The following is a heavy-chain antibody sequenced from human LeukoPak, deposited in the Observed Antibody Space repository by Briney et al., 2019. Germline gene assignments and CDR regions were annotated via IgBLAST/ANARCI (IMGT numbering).Heavy chain of an antibody. CDR1: VGTISNYA. J-gene: IGHJ4*02. CDR3: ARDQSGYSRGLFDY. Sequence: GSSENLSTKASVGTISNYAMYGGRQAPGQGLEWIRGIIPIFGTANYAQKFQGRVTITADESTSTAYMELSSLRSEDTAVYYCARDQSGYSRGLFDYWGQGTLVTVSS. D-gene: IGHD6-13*01. CDR2: IIPIFGTA. V-gene: IGHV1-69*01.